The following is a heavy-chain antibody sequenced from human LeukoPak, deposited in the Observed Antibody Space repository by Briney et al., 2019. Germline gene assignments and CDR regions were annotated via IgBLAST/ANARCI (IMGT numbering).Heavy chain of an antibody. V-gene: IGHV3-23*01. J-gene: IGHJ3*02. CDR3: ARSSSWVDAFDI. CDR1: GFTVSSNY. D-gene: IGHD6-13*01. Sequence: GGSLRLSCAASGFTVSSNYMSWVRQAPGKGLEWVSAISGSGGSTYYADSVKGRFTISRDNSKNTLYLQMNSLRAEDTAVYYCARSSSWVDAFDIWGQGTMVTVSS. CDR2: ISGSGGST.